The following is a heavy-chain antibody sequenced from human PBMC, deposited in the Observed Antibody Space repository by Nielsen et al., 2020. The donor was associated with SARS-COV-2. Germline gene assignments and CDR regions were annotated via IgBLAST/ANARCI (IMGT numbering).Heavy chain of an antibody. V-gene: IGHV5-51*01. Sequence: GESLKISCKGSGYRFTSYCMGWVRQLPGKGLELMGFIYPGDSDTRYSPSFEGHVTISAEPSINTAFLQWSSLKASDTAIYYCARGAGRYLQAPETYFDYWGQGTLVTVSS. CDR1: GYRFTSYC. D-gene: IGHD3-16*02. CDR2: IYPGDSDT. J-gene: IGHJ4*02. CDR3: ARGAGRYLQAPETYFDY.